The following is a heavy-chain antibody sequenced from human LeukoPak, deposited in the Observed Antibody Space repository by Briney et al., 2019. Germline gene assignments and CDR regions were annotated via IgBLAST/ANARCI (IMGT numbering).Heavy chain of an antibody. J-gene: IGHJ6*03. Sequence: SGGSLRLSXAASGFTFSDYYMSWIRQAPGKVLKWVSYISSSSSTIYYADSVKVRFTISRDNAKNSLYLQMNSLRAEDTAVYYCARGGSSWYSPRYYYYYMDVWGKGTTVTVSS. D-gene: IGHD6-13*01. V-gene: IGHV3-11*04. CDR3: ARGGSSWYSPRYYYYYMDV. CDR1: GFTFSDYY. CDR2: ISSSSSTI.